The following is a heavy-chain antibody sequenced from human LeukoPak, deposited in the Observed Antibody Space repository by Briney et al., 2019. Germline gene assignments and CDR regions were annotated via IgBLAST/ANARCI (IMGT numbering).Heavy chain of an antibody. V-gene: IGHV3-66*02. Sequence: TGGSLRLSCAASGFTVGSNSMSWVRQAPGKGLEWVSLIYSGGSTYYADSVKGRFTISRDSSENTLYLQMNSLRAEDTAVYYCAREAYYYGSGNFYFDYWGQGTLVTVSS. D-gene: IGHD3-10*01. CDR1: GFTVGSNS. CDR3: AREAYYYGSGNFYFDY. J-gene: IGHJ4*02. CDR2: IYSGGST.